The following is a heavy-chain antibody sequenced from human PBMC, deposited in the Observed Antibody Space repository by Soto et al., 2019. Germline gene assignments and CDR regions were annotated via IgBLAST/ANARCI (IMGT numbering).Heavy chain of an antibody. V-gene: IGHV4-31*03. J-gene: IGHJ6*02. D-gene: IGHD2-2*01. CDR1: GGSISSGGYY. CDR3: AGCHVYYYYYGMDV. CDR2: IYYSGST. Sequence: SETLSLTCTVSGGSISSGGYYWSWIRQHPGKGLEWIGYIYYSGSTYYNPSLKSRVTISVDTSKNQFSLKLSSVTAADTAVYYCAGCHVYYYYYGMDVWGQGTTVTVSS.